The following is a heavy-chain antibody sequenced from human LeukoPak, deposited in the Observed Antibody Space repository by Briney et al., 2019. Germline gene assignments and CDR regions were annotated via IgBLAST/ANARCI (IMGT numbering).Heavy chain of an antibody. CDR1: GFTFSSYG. J-gene: IGHJ2*01. CDR2: ISYDGSNK. D-gene: IGHD6-19*01. V-gene: IGHV3-30*18. Sequence: GGSLRLSCAASGFTFSSYGMHWVRQAPGKGLEWVAVISYDGSNKYYADSVKGRFTISRDNSKNTLYLQMNSLRAEDTAVYYCAKDRNSGWFNWYFDLWGRGTLVTVSS. CDR3: AKDRNSGWFNWYFDL.